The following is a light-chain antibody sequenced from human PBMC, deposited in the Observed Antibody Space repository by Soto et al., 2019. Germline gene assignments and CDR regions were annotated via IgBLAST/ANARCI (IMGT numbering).Light chain of an antibody. CDR1: SSNIGAGYD. J-gene: IGLJ1*01. CDR2: INK. V-gene: IGLV1-40*01. CDR3: QSYDSSPSGYV. Sequence: QLVLTQSPPVSGAPGQRVTISCTGSSSNIGAGYDVHWYQQLPGTAPKLLIYINKNRPSGVPDRFSGSKSGTSASLAITGLQAEDEADYYCQSYDSSPSGYVFGTGTKLTVL.